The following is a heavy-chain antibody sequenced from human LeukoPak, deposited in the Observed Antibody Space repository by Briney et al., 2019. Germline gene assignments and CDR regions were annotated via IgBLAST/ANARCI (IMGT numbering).Heavy chain of an antibody. CDR1: GFTFRSYW. Sequence: GGSLRLSCVASGFTFRSYWMSWVRQAPGKGLEWVANINQDGSQKYYVDSVKGRFTISRDNAKNSLYLQMNSLRAEDTAVYYCARGGASRPDYWGQGTLVTVSS. CDR3: ARGGASRPDY. CDR2: INQDGSQK. D-gene: IGHD6-6*01. J-gene: IGHJ4*02. V-gene: IGHV3-7*04.